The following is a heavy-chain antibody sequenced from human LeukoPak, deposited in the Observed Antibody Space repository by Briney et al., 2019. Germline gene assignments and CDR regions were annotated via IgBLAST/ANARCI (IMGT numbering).Heavy chain of an antibody. V-gene: IGHV3-11*01. D-gene: IGHD1-1*01. CDR2: ISSSGSTI. Sequence: SGGSLRLSCAASGFTFSDYYMSWIRQAPGKGLEWVSYISSSGSTIYYADSVKGRFTISRDNAKNSLYPQMNSLRAEDTAVYYCAKTGTPWYNFDYWGQGTLVTVSS. CDR1: GFTFSDYY. J-gene: IGHJ4*02. CDR3: AKTGTPWYNFDY.